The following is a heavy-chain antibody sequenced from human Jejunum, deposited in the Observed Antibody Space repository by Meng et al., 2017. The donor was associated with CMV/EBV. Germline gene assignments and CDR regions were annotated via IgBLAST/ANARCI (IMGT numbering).Heavy chain of an antibody. V-gene: IGHV3-30*02. CDR1: GFTFGDHA. J-gene: IGHJ4*02. CDR3: ATGGKWLRSSFDY. D-gene: IGHD5-12*01. CDR2: IPYVGSNE. Sequence: SGFTFGDHAMHWVRQPPGKGLEWVAFIPYVGSNEFYADSVKGRFTISRDNSKNTLYLQMNSLRSEDTAVYYCATGGKWLRSSFDYWGQGTLVTVSS.